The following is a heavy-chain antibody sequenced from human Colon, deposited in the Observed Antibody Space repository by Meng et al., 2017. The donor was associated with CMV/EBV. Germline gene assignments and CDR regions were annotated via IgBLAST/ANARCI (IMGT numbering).Heavy chain of an antibody. CDR1: VYTFPGYY. D-gene: IGHD2-2*02. Sequence: ASVKVSCKPSVYTFPGYYMHWVRQAPGQGLEWMGWINPNSGGTNSAQKFLGRVTMTRDTSISTAYMELSRLRSDDTAVFYSARVRYCISTSCYTSGYLQHWGRGTLVTVSS. CDR3: ARVRYCISTSCYTSGYLQH. CDR2: INPNSGGT. V-gene: IGHV1-2*02. J-gene: IGHJ1*01.